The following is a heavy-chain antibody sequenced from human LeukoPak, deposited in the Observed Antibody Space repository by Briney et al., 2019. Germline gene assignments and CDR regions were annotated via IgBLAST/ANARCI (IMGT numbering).Heavy chain of an antibody. V-gene: IGHV3-7*01. J-gene: IGHJ4*02. D-gene: IGHD3-3*01. CDR3: ARVPRLRFLEWFYPYYFDY. CDR1: GFTFSSYW. CDR2: IKQDGSEK. Sequence: GGSLRLSCAASGFTFSSYWMSWVRQAPGKGLEWVANIKQDGSEKYYVDSVKGRFTISRDNAKNSLYLQMNSLRAEDTAVYYCARVPRLRFLEWFYPYYFDYWGQGTLVTVSS.